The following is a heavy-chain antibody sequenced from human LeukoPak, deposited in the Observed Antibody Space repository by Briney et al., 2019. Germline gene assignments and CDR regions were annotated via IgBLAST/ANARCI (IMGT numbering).Heavy chain of an antibody. CDR3: ARGGVVTYNWFDP. Sequence: PSETLSLTCTVSGGSISSYYWSWIRQPPGKGLEWIGYIYYSGSTNYNPSLKSRVTISVDTSKNQFSLKLSSVTAADTAVYYCARGGVVTYNWFDPWGQGTLVTVSS. CDR2: IYYSGST. CDR1: GGSISSYY. V-gene: IGHV4-59*01. J-gene: IGHJ5*02. D-gene: IGHD2-21*02.